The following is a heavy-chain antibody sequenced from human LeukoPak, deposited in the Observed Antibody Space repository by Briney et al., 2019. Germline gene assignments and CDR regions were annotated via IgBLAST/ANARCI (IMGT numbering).Heavy chain of an antibody. CDR3: AQGRGSTSIYEY. J-gene: IGHJ4*02. V-gene: IGHV3-23*01. D-gene: IGHD2-2*01. CDR2: ISDSGST. CDR1: GFTLRSCG. Sequence: GGSLRLSCAASGFTLRSCGMSWVRQTPGKGLEWVSFISDSGSTHYSDSVKGRFTMSRDTSQNTLYLQMNSLRDDDTAAYYCAQGRGSTSIYEYWGQGTLVTVSS.